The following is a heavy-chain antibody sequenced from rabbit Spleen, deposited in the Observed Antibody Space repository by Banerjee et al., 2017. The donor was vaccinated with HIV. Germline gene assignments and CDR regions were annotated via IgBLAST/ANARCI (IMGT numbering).Heavy chain of an antibody. CDR3: ARDAAGREDFNL. D-gene: IGHD4-1*01. Sequence: QEQLKETGGGLVKPGGTLTLTCTASGFTISTSDYMCWVRQAPGKGLEWIECIDSGSSGSTWYASWMNGRFIMSRATSTTETLQVTSLTAADTAAYFCARDAAGREDFNLWGQGTLVTVS. CDR1: GFTISTSDY. V-gene: IGHV1S45*01. J-gene: IGHJ4*01. CDR2: IDSGSSGST.